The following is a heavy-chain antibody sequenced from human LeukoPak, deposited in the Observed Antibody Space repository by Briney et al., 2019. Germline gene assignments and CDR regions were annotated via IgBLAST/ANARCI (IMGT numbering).Heavy chain of an antibody. V-gene: IGHV1-69*13. D-gene: IGHD5-24*01. CDR2: IIPIFGTA. Sequence: SVKVSCKASGGTFSSYAISWVRQAPGQGLEWMGGIIPIFGTANYAQKFQGRVTITADESTSTAYMELSSLRSEDTAVYYCAWRRDPGYKYRDYWGQGTLVTVSS. CDR3: AWRRDPGYKYRDY. J-gene: IGHJ4*02. CDR1: GGTFSSYA.